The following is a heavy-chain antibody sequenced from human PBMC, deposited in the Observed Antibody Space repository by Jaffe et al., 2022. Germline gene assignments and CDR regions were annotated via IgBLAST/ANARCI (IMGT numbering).Heavy chain of an antibody. CDR3: ARDIRPKQGIAVANGKGEGDAFDI. Sequence: EVQLVETGGGLIQPGGSLRLSCAASGFTVSSNYMSWVRQAPGKGLEWVSVIYSGGSTYYADSVKGRFTISRDNSKNTLYLQMNSLRAEDTAVYYCARDIRPKQGIAVANGKGEGDAFDIWGQGTMVTVSS. V-gene: IGHV3-53*02. CDR2: IYSGGST. CDR1: GFTVSSNY. J-gene: IGHJ3*02. D-gene: IGHD6-19*01.